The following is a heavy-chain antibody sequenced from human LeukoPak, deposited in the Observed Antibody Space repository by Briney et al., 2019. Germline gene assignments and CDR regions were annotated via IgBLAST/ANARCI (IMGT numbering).Heavy chain of an antibody. D-gene: IGHD5-12*01. CDR1: GFTFSGYA. CDR3: ARAERGGYSGYDYGMDL. J-gene: IGHJ6*04. CDR2: ISYDGSNT. V-gene: IGHV3-30*04. Sequence: PGGSLRLSCAASGFTFSGYAMHWVRQAPGKGLEWVAVISYDGSNTYYADSVKGRFTISRDNSKNTLYLQMNSLRAEDTAVYYCARAERGGYSGYDYGMDLWGKGTTVTVSS.